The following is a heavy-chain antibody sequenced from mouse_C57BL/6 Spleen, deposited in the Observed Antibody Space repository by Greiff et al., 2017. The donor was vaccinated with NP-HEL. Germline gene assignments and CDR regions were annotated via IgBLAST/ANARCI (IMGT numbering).Heavy chain of an antibody. J-gene: IGHJ4*01. V-gene: IGHV5-17*01. CDR3: ARNYGSRYYYAMDY. CDR2: ISSGSSTI. CDR1: GFTFSDYG. D-gene: IGHD1-1*01. Sequence: EVHLVESGGGLVKPGGSLKLSCAASGFTFSDYGMHWVRQAPEKGLEWVAYISSGSSTIYYADTVKGRFTISRDNAKNTLFLQMTSLSSEDTAMYYCARNYGSRYYYAMDYWGQGTSVTVSS.